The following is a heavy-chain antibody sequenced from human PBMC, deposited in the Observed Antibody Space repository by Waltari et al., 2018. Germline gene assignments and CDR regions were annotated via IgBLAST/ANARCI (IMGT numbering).Heavy chain of an antibody. Sequence: EAQLLESVRGLVQPGGSLRLSCAASGFTFSAYAMRWVRQAPGKGLQWVSAIGTRGASAYYADSVNGRFTISRDNSKNTLYLQMSSLRAEDTALYFCAKRGSPTYDSTWFFDLWGRGTLVTVSS. CDR1: GFTFSAYA. CDR3: AKRGSPTYDSTWFFDL. V-gene: IGHV3-23*01. J-gene: IGHJ2*01. D-gene: IGHD3-22*01. CDR2: IGTRGASA.